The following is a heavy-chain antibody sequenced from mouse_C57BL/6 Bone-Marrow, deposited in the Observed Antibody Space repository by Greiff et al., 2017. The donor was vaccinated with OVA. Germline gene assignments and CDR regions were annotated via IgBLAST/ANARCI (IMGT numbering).Heavy chain of an antibody. CDR2: IYPRSGNT. CDR1: GYTFTSYG. J-gene: IGHJ4*01. D-gene: IGHD2-4*01. V-gene: IGHV1-81*01. CDR3: AIPFYYDYERIYYYAMDY. Sequence: QVQLKESGAELARPGASVKLSCKASGYTFTSYGISWVKQRTGQGLEWIGEIYPRSGNTYYNEKFKGKATLTADKSSSTAYMELRSLTSEDSAVYYCAIPFYYDYERIYYYAMDYWGQGTSVTVSS.